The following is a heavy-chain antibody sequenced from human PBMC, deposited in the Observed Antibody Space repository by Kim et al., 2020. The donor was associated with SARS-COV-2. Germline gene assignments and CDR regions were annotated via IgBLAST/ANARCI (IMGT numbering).Heavy chain of an antibody. V-gene: IGHV3-23*01. CDR3: EASDY. CDR2: ISDSGVRT. J-gene: IGHJ4*02. Sequence: ISDSGVRTHYAASVKGRFIISRDNSKSTLFLQMNSLRAEDTAVYYCEASDYWGQGSLVTVSS.